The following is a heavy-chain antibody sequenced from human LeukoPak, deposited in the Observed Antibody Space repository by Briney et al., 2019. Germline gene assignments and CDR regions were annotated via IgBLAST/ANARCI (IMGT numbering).Heavy chain of an antibody. CDR2: INSDGSST. J-gene: IGHJ4*02. D-gene: IGHD5-24*01. CDR3: TRERGMATIDY. CDR1: GFTFSSYW. Sequence: GGSLRLSCAASGFTFSSYWMHWVRQAPGKGLVWVSRINSDGSSTSYADSVKGRFTISRDNAKNTLYLQMNSLRAEDTAAYYCTRERGMATIDYWGQGTLVTVSS. V-gene: IGHV3-74*01.